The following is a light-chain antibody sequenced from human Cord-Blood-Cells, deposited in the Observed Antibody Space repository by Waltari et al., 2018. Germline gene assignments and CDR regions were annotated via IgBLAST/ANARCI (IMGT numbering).Light chain of an antibody. V-gene: IGKV3-20*01. Sequence: EIVLTQSPGTLSLSPGERATLSCRASQSVSSSYLAWYQQKPGQAPRLLIYGASSRATGIPDRFSGSGSGTDFTLTISRLEPEDLAVYYCQQYGSAPPTVGGGTKVEIK. CDR2: GAS. CDR3: QQYGSAPPT. J-gene: IGKJ4*01. CDR1: QSVSSSY.